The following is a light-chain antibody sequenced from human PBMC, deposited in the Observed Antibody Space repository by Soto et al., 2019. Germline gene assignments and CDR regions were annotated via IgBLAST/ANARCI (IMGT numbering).Light chain of an antibody. CDR2: AAS. V-gene: IGKV1-39*01. CDR1: QSISSY. Sequence: DIQMPQSPSYLSASVGDRVTITCRASQSISSYLNWYQQKPGKAPKLLIYAASSLQSGVPSRLSGSGSGTDFILTISSLQPEDFATYYCQQSYSTPWTFGQGTKVEIK. J-gene: IGKJ1*01. CDR3: QQSYSTPWT.